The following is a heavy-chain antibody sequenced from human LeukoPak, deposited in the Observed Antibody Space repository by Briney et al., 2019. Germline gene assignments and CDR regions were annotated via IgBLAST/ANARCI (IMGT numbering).Heavy chain of an antibody. Sequence: PSQTLSLTCTVSGGSISSGSYYWSWIRQPAGKGLEWIVRIYTSGSTNYNPSLKSRVTISVDTSKNQFSLKLSSVTAADTAVYYCAREVTRNWFDPWGQGTLVTVSS. CDR3: AREVTRNWFDP. CDR2: IYTSGST. V-gene: IGHV4-61*02. CDR1: GGSISSGSYY. D-gene: IGHD2-21*02. J-gene: IGHJ5*02.